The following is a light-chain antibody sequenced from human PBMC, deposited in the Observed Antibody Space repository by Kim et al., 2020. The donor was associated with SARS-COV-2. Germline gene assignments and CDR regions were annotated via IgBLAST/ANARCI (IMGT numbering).Light chain of an antibody. Sequence: QSVLTQPPSASGTPGQRVTISCSGSSSNIGNNPVNWYQQFPGTAPKLLICSNNQRPSGVPDRFSGSKSGTSASLAISGLQSEDEADYYCAAWDDSLNGWVFGGGTKVTVL. CDR1: SSNIGNNP. V-gene: IGLV1-44*01. J-gene: IGLJ3*02. CDR2: SNN. CDR3: AAWDDSLNGWV.